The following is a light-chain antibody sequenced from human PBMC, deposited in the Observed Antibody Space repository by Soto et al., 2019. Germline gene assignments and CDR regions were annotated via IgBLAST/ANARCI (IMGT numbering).Light chain of an antibody. J-gene: IGLJ3*02. V-gene: IGLV1-44*01. CDR3: AGWDDSLNGWV. CDR2: SND. Sequence: QSVLTQPPSASGTPGQRVTFSCSGSSSNIGSNAVNWYQQLPGTAPKLLIYSNDQRPSGVPDRFSGSESGTSASLAISGLQSEDEADYYCAGWDDSLNGWVFGGGTKLTVL. CDR1: SSNIGSNA.